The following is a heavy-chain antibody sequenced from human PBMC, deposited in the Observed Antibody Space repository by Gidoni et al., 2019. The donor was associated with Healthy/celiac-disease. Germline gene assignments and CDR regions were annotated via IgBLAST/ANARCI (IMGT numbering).Heavy chain of an antibody. V-gene: IGHV4-59*08. D-gene: IGHD1-1*01. CDR1: GGSISSSY. Sequence: QVQLQESGPGLVKPSETLSLTCTASGGSISSSYWRWIRQPPGKGLEWIGYIYYSGSTNYNPSLKSRVTISVDTSKNQFSLKLSSVTAADTAVYYCARQLSRTGNFDYWGQGTLVTVSS. J-gene: IGHJ4*02. CDR2: IYYSGST. CDR3: ARQLSRTGNFDY.